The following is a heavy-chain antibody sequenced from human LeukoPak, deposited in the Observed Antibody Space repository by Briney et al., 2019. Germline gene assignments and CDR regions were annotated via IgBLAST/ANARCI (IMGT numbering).Heavy chain of an antibody. CDR1: GGSISSYY. D-gene: IGHD1-20*01. CDR2: IYYSGST. CDR3: AREGFITGTSIDAFDI. V-gene: IGHV4-59*01. Sequence: SETLSLTCTVSGGSISSYYWSWIRQPPGKGQEWIGYIYYSGSTNYNPSLKSRVTISVDTSKNQFSLKLSSVTAADTAVYYCAREGFITGTSIDAFDIWGQGTMVTVSS. J-gene: IGHJ3*02.